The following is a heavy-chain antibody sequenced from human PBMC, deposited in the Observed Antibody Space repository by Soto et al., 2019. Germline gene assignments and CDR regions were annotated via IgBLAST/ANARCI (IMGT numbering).Heavy chain of an antibody. Sequence: GSLRLSCAASGFTFSSYSMNWVRQAPGKGLEWVSYISSSSSTIYYADSVKGRFTISRDNAKNSLFLQMNSLRDEDTAVYYCARDLPIFGVVPSGMDVWGQGTTVTVSS. CDR2: ISSSSSTI. CDR1: GFTFSSYS. V-gene: IGHV3-48*02. D-gene: IGHD3-3*01. J-gene: IGHJ6*02. CDR3: ARDLPIFGVVPSGMDV.